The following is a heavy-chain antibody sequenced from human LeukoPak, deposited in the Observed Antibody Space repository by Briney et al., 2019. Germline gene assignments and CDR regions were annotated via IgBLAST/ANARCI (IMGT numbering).Heavy chain of an antibody. Sequence: PGGSLRLSCAASGFTFSNAWMSWVRQAPGKGLEWVGRIKSKTDGGTTDYAAPVKGRFTISRDDSKNTLYLQMNSLKTEDTAVYYCTTHIAAAGRGDYWGQGTLVTVSS. V-gene: IGHV3-15*01. CDR1: GFTFSNAW. CDR2: IKSKTDGGTT. J-gene: IGHJ4*02. D-gene: IGHD6-13*01. CDR3: TTHIAAAGRGDY.